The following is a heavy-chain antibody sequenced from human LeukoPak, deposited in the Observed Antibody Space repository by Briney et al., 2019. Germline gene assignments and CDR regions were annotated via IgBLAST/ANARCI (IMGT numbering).Heavy chain of an antibody. CDR1: GFTFSSYS. D-gene: IGHD1-26*01. Sequence: GSLRLSCAASGFTFSSYSMNWGRQAPGKGLEWVSSISSSSYIYYADSVKGRFTISRDNAKNSLYLQMNSLRAEDTAVYYCARVRGLKEPHYWGQGTLVTVSS. V-gene: IGHV3-21*01. CDR2: ISSSSYI. CDR3: ARVRGLKEPHY. J-gene: IGHJ4*02.